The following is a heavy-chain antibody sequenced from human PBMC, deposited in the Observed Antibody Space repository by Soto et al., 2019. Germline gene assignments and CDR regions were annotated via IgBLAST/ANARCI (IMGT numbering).Heavy chain of an antibody. CDR1: GITLSRYW. Sequence: PGGSLRLSCVASGITLSRYWMSWVRQAPGKGLEWVANIKQDGTEKYYVDSVKGRFTIATDNARNSLYLQMNSLRAEDTAVYYCTRDFYDFSSGYYFDYWGQGA. V-gene: IGHV3-7*03. D-gene: IGHD3-3*01. CDR2: IKQDGTEK. CDR3: TRDFYDFSSGYYFDY. J-gene: IGHJ4*02.